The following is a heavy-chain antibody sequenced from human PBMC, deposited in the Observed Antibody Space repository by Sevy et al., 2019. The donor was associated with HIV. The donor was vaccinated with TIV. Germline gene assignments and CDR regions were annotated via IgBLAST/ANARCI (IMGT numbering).Heavy chain of an antibody. CDR3: AKDYGYYSNHFFDY. D-gene: IGHD4-17*01. CDR2: ISGSGGST. V-gene: IGHV3-23*01. CDR1: GFTFSSYA. Sequence: GGSLRLSCAASGFTFSSYAMSWVRQAPGKGLEWVSAISGSGGSTYYADSVKGRFTISRDNSKNTLYLQMNSLRAEDTAVYYRAKDYGYYSNHFFDYLGQGTLVTVSS. J-gene: IGHJ4*01.